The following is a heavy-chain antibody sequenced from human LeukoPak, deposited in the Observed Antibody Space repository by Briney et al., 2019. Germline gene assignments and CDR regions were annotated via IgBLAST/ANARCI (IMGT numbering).Heavy chain of an antibody. CDR2: ISSSSSYI. CDR3: ARDRDSSWTFDY. D-gene: IGHD6-13*01. Sequence: GGXXRLXXAASXFTFRTYGMNXVRXAPGKXXXWVSFISSSSSYIYYADSVKGRFTISRDNAKNSLYLQMNSLRAEDTAVYYCARDRDSSWTFDYWGQGTLVTVSS. J-gene: IGHJ4*02. V-gene: IGHV3-21*01. CDR1: XFTFRTYG.